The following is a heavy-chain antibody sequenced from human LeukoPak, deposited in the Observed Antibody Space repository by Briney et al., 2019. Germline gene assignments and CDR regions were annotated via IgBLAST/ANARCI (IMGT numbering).Heavy chain of an antibody. J-gene: IGHJ4*02. CDR1: GFTFTSQA. CDR3: AKYYYGSGSYYGCDY. V-gene: IGHV3-23*01. Sequence: GGSLRLSCAASGFTFTSQAMSWVRQAPGKGLEWVSAISDSGGNTYYADSVKGRFTISRDNSKNTLYLQMNSLRAEDTAVYYCAKYYYGSGSYYGCDYWGQGTLVTVSS. CDR2: ISDSGGNT. D-gene: IGHD3-10*01.